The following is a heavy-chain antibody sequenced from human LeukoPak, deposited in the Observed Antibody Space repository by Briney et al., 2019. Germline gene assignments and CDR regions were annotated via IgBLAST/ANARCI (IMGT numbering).Heavy chain of an antibody. CDR3: AKDLGGNPTFYYYYMDV. V-gene: IGHV3-23*01. D-gene: IGHD4-23*01. J-gene: IGHJ6*03. CDR1: GFTFGEYA. Sequence: GGSLRLSCTASGFTFGEYAMSWVRQAPGKGLEWVSAISGSGGSTYYADSVKGRFTISRDNSKNTLYLQMNSLRAEDTAVYYCAKDLGGNPTFYYYYMDVWGKGTTVTISS. CDR2: ISGSGGST.